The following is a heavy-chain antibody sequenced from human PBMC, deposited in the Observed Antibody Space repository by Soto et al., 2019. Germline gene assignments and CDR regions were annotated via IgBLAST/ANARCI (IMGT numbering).Heavy chain of an antibody. CDR1: GYTFTSYY. Sequence: QVQLVQSGAEVKKPGASVKVSCKASGYTFTSYYMHWVRQAPGQGIEWMGIINPSGGSTSYAQKFQGRVTMTRDTSTSTVYRELSSLRSEDTAVYYCARDPRDSTAGPPFEFWGQGTLVTVSS. CDR3: ARDPRDSTAGPPFEF. J-gene: IGHJ4*02. CDR2: INPSGGST. D-gene: IGHD4-17*01. V-gene: IGHV1-46*01.